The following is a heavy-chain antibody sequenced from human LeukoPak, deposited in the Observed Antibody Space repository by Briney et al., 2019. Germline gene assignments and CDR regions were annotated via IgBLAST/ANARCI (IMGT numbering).Heavy chain of an antibody. CDR2: ISYDGSNK. D-gene: IGHD5-18*01. V-gene: IGHV3-30-3*01. J-gene: IGHJ4*02. CDR3: ARAPKAGYTAMVPLDY. CDR1: GFTFSSYA. Sequence: GGSLRLSCAASGFTFSSYAIHWVRQAPGKGLEWVAVISYDGSNKYYADSVKGRFTISRDNSKNTLYLQMNSLRAEDTAVYYCARAPKAGYTAMVPLDYWGQGTLVTVSS.